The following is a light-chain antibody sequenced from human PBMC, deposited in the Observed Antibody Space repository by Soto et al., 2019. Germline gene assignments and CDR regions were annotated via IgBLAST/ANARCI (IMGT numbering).Light chain of an antibody. Sequence: DVVMPQSPLSLPVTLGQPASISCRSSQSLIHSDGNTYLSWFQQRPGQSPRRLIYEVSDRDSGVLVRCTGSGLGTDFTLNISRGEAEDVGVYYCMQGGHWPWTFGQGTEVEIK. J-gene: IGKJ1*01. CDR3: MQGGHWPWT. CDR2: EVS. CDR1: QSLIHSDGNTY. V-gene: IGKV2-30*02.